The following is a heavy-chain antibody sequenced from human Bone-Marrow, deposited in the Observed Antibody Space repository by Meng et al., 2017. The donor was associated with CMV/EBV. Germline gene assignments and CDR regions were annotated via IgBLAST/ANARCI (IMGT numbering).Heavy chain of an antibody. CDR1: GYTFTSYG. CDR3: ARTSRLAVAGTKHYFDY. Sequence: ASVKVSFKASGYTFTSYGISWVRQAPGQGLEWMGWISAYNGNTNYAQKLQGRVTMTTDTSTSTAYTKLRSLRSDDTAVYYCARTSRLAVAGTKHYFDYWGQGTLVTVSS. CDR2: ISAYNGNT. J-gene: IGHJ4*02. D-gene: IGHD6-19*01. V-gene: IGHV1-18*01.